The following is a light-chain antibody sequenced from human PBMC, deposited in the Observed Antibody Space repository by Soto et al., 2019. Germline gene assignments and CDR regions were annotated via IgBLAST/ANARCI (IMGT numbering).Light chain of an antibody. CDR2: DVT. Sequence: QSALTQPASVSGSPGRTVTISCTGTSSDVGDINYVSWYQQLPVRAPKLIIYDVTNRPSGISYRLSASNSGRTASLTISELQAEDEAYYCCSPYSSSTTHVVFGGGTKLTVL. J-gene: IGLJ2*01. V-gene: IGLV2-14*03. CDR1: SSDVGDINY. CDR3: SPYSSSTTHVV.